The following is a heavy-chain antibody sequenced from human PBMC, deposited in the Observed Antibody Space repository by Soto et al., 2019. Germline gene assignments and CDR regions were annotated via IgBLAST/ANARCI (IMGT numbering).Heavy chain of an antibody. J-gene: IGHJ6*04. Sequence: PSEALSLTCTGSGGSRSSYYSSWIRQPPGKGLEWVGYISYRGGTNYNPSLKSRVTISVDTSQNPFSRKLSSVTAAAPAVYYWASFRGGYYYAMAVWGKGTRVPVP. CDR2: ISYRGGT. D-gene: IGHD3-10*01. V-gene: IGHV4-59*12. CDR3: ASFRGGYYYAMAV. CDR1: GGSRSSYY.